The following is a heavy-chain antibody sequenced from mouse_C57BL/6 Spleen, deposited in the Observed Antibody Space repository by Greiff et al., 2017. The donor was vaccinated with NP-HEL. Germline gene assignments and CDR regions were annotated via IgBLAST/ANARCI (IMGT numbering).Heavy chain of an antibody. J-gene: IGHJ4*01. D-gene: IGHD2-1*01. V-gene: IGHV1-53*01. Sequence: QVQLQQPGTELVKPGASVKLSCKASGYTFTSYWMHWVKQRPGQGLEWIGNINPSNGGTNYNEKFKSKATLTLDKSSSTAYMQLSSLTSEDSAVYYCARMGGNSYAMDYWGQGTSVTVSS. CDR2: INPSNGGT. CDR1: GYTFTSYW. CDR3: ARMGGNSYAMDY.